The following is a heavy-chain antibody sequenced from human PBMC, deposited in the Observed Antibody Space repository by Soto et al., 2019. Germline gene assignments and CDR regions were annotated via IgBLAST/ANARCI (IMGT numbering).Heavy chain of an antibody. CDR1: GDSFSSYY. J-gene: IGHJ4*02. Sequence: XETLSLTCTVSGDSFSSYYWTWIRQPPGKRLEWVAYIFHTGNTNYNPSLKSRVTISVDTSKNQFSLKLRSVTPADTAVYYCAALDGALDYWGPGTLVTVSS. V-gene: IGHV4-59*01. CDR3: AALDGALDY. D-gene: IGHD3-10*01. CDR2: IFHTGNT.